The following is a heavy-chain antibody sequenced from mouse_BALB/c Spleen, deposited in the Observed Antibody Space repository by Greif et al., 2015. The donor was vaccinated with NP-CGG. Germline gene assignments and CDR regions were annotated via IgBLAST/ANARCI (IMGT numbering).Heavy chain of an antibody. V-gene: IGHV5-17*02. CDR2: ISSGSSTI. CDR3: ARLFDY. J-gene: IGHJ2*01. CDR1: GFTFSSFG. Sequence: EVQLQQSGGGLVQPGGSRKLSCAASGFTFSSFGMHWVRQAPEKGLEWVAYISSGSSTIYYADTVKGRFTISRDNPKNTLFLQMTSLRSEGTAMYYCARLFDYWGQGTTLTVSS.